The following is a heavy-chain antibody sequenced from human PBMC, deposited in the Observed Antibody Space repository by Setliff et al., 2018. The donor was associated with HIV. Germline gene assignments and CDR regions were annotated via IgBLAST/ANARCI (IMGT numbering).Heavy chain of an antibody. V-gene: IGHV3-30*04. D-gene: IGHD3-10*01. CDR3: ARDPFYYGSGSYPYFDY. J-gene: IGHJ4*02. CDR2: ISYDGSNK. Sequence: GGSLRLSCAASGFTFSSYAIHWVRQAPGKGLEWVAVISYDGSNKYYADSVKGRFTISRDSSKNTLYLQINSLRAEDTAVYYCARDPFYYGSGSYPYFDYWGQGTLVTVSS. CDR1: GFTFSSYA.